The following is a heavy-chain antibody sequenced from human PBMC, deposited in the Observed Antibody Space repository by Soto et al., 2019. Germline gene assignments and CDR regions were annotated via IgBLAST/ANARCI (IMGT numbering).Heavy chain of an antibody. CDR1: GYTFTSYY. CDR2: INPSGGST. J-gene: IGHJ4*02. D-gene: IGHD6-13*01. Sequence: APVKVSCKASGYTFTSYYMHWVRQAPGQGLEWMGIINPSGGSTSYAQKFQGRVTMTRDTSTSTVYMELSSLRSEDTAVYYCASARLRAAAGPYYFDYWGQGTLVTVSS. CDR3: ASARLRAAAGPYYFDY. V-gene: IGHV1-46*03.